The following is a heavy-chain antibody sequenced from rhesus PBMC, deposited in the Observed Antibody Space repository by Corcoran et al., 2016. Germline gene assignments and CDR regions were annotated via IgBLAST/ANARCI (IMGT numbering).Heavy chain of an antibody. J-gene: IGHJ4*01. V-gene: IGHV4-65*01. D-gene: IGHD4-23*01. CDR2: ISVSSGST. Sequence: QVQLQESGPGLVKPSETLSLTCAVSGGSVSSSDWWSWIRQPPGKGLEWIGYISVSSGSTYYNPSLKSRVTISTDTSKNQFSLKLSSVTAADTAVYYCARGGTVTFFDYWGQGVLVTVSS. CDR1: GGSVSSSDW. CDR3: ARGGTVTFFDY.